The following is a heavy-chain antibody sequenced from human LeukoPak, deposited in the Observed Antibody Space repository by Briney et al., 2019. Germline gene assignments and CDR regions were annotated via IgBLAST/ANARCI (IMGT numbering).Heavy chain of an antibody. CDR2: IYWRGDT. V-gene: IGHV3-66*03. D-gene: IGHD3-9*01. CDR3: ARDRVKSDDILTGYPHYYYYFYMDV. J-gene: IGHJ6*03. Sequence: PGGSLRLPCAPSGYTLNENYKRWVPQAPGKGVEGISVIYWRGDTYYADSVKGRFTVYRDNDQNTLYLQLNSLRPEDTAVYYCARDRVKSDDILTGYPHYYYYFYMDVWGKGTVVTVSS. CDR1: GYTLNENY.